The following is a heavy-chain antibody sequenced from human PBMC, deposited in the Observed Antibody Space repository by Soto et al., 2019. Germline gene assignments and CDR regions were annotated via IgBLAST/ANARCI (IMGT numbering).Heavy chain of an antibody. CDR2: ISGSGGST. D-gene: IGHD6-6*01. Sequence: PGGSLRLSCAASGFTFSSYAMSWVRQAPGKGLEWVSAISGSGGSTYYADSVKGRFTISRDNSKNTLYLQMNSLRAEDTAVYYCAKDLFDFSSSRYFDYWGQGTLVTVSS. CDR3: AKDLFDFSSSRYFDY. J-gene: IGHJ4*02. V-gene: IGHV3-23*01. CDR1: GFTFSSYA.